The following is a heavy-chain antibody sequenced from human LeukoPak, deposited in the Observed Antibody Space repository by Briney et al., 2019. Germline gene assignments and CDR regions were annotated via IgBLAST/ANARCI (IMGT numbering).Heavy chain of an antibody. D-gene: IGHD3-22*01. CDR2: ISSSSSYT. J-gene: IGHJ3*02. V-gene: IGHV3-11*05. Sequence: GGSLRLSCAASGFTFSDYYMSWIRQAPGEGLEWVSYISSSSSYTNYADSVKGRFTISRDNAKNSLYLQINSLRVEDTAVYYCARGDYYDSGGYYVDAFDIWGQGTMVTVSS. CDR3: ARGDYYDSGGYYVDAFDI. CDR1: GFTFSDYY.